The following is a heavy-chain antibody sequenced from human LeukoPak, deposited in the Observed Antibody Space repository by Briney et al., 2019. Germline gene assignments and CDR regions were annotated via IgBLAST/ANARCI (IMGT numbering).Heavy chain of an antibody. CDR3: ARAYYDYVWGSYRPSYGMDV. J-gene: IGHJ6*02. CDR1: GCAFTSYG. CDR2: IIAYNGNT. D-gene: IGHD3-16*02. Sequence: AAAQFSFEASGCAFTSYGIRWGRRAPGEGGERRGWIIAYNGNTNYTQKLQGRVTMTTDTSTSTAYIELRSLRSDDTAVYYCARAYYDYVWGSYRPSYGMDVWGQGTTVTVSS. V-gene: IGHV1-18*01.